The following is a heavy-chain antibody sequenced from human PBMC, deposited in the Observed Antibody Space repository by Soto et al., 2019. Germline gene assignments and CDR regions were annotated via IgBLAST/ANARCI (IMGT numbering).Heavy chain of an antibody. CDR1: GGSFSGYY. Sequence: SETLSLTCAVYGGSFSGYYWSWIRQPPGKGLEWIGEINHSGSTNYNPSLKSRVTISVDTSKNQFSLKLSSVTAADTAVYYCARGRTLRYYLLGHDYWGQGTLVTVSS. V-gene: IGHV4-34*01. CDR2: INHSGST. CDR3: ARGRTLRYYLLGHDY. J-gene: IGHJ4*02. D-gene: IGHD3-9*01.